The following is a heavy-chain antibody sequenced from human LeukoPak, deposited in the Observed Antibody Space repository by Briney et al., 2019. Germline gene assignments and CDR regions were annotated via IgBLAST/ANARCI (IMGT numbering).Heavy chain of an antibody. CDR3: AMGGMVRGVFMDPTLYYYGMDV. V-gene: IGHV1-18*04. D-gene: IGHD3-10*01. CDR1: GYTFTSYG. J-gene: IGHJ6*04. Sequence: ASVTVSCKASGYTFTSYGISWVRQAPGQGLEWMGWISAYNGNTNYAQKFQGRVTMTTDTSTSTAYMELRSLRSDDTAVYYCAMGGMVRGVFMDPTLYYYGMDVWGKGTTVTVSS. CDR2: ISAYNGNT.